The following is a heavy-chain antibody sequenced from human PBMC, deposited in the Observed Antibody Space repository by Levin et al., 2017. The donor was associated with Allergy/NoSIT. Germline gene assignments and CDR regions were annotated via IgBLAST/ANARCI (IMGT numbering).Heavy chain of an antibody. V-gene: IGHV3-30*04. Sequence: GESLKISCAASGFTFSSYAMHWVRQAPGKGLEWVAVISYDGSNKYYADSVKGRFTISRDNSKNTLYLQMNSLRAEDTAVYYCARDGAPLYGDYGYEYYYYGMDVWGQGTTVTVSS. J-gene: IGHJ6*02. CDR3: ARDGAPLYGDYGYEYYYYGMDV. CDR1: GFTFSSYA. CDR2: ISYDGSNK. D-gene: IGHD4-17*01.